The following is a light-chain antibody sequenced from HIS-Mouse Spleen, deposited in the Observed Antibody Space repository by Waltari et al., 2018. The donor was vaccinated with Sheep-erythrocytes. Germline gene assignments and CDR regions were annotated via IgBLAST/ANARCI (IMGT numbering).Light chain of an antibody. CDR3: CSYAGSYNHV. Sequence: QSALTQPRSVSGSPGQSVTTSCTGTSSHVGGYNYVSWYQQYPGKAPKLMIYDVSKRPSGVPDRFSGSKSGNTASLTISWLQAEDEADYYCCSYAGSYNHVFATGTKVTVL. CDR1: SSHVGGYNY. J-gene: IGLJ1*01. CDR2: DVS. V-gene: IGLV2-11*01.